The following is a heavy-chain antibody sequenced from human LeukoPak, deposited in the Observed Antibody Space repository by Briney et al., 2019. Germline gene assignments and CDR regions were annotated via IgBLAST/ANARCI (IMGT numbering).Heavy chain of an antibody. V-gene: IGHV3-13*01. CDR3: ARDKHRWLRAAFDI. CDR1: GFTFSSYD. J-gene: IGHJ3*02. D-gene: IGHD5-12*01. CDR2: IGTDDDT. Sequence: GGSLRLSCAASGFTFSSYDMHWVRQATGKGLEWVSAIGTDDDTYYTGSVKGRFTISRDNAKNSLYLQMNSLRAEDTAVYYCARDKHRWLRAAFDIWGQGTMVTVSS.